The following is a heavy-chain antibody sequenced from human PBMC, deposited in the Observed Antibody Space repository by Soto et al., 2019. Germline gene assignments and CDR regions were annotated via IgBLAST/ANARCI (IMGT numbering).Heavy chain of an antibody. CDR2: IRSKGNKYAT. V-gene: IGHV3-73*01. Sequence: EVQLVESGGGLVQPGGSLKLSCAASGFTFSGSAMHWVRQASGKGLEWVGRIRSKGNKYATAYGASLKGRFTISRDESKNTAYLQMNSLNTEDTAVYYCSRQASDFWSGKPQYYMDVWGKGTTVTVSS. D-gene: IGHD3-3*01. J-gene: IGHJ6*03. CDR1: GFTFSGSA. CDR3: SRQASDFWSGKPQYYMDV.